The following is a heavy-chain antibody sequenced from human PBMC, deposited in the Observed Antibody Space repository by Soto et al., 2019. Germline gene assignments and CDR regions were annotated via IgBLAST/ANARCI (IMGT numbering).Heavy chain of an antibody. V-gene: IGHV4-59*01. Sequence: QVQLQESGPGLVKPSETLSLTCTVSGVSIGTDYWSWIRQPPGKGLEWIGHIDYSGSSNYNPSLRRRVTXXVXTXXRQFSLRLSSVTAADTAVFYCARRSCYGDSCPNDYWGQGTLVTVSS. CDR2: IDYSGSS. J-gene: IGHJ4*02. CDR1: GVSIGTDY. CDR3: ARRSCYGDSCPNDY. D-gene: IGHD2-15*01.